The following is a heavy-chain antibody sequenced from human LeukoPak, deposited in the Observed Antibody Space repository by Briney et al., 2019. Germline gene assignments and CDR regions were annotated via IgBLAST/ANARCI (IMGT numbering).Heavy chain of an antibody. V-gene: IGHV3-33*08. CDR1: GFTFSSYG. CDR3: ARAPLSGLRFLEWSNYYYGMDV. J-gene: IGHJ6*02. Sequence: GRSLRLSCAASGFTFSSYGMHWVRQAPGKGLEWVAVIWYDGSNKYYADSVKGRFTISRDNSKNTLYLQMNSLRAEDTAVYYCARAPLSGLRFLEWSNYYYGMDVWGQGTTVTVSS. D-gene: IGHD3-3*01. CDR2: IWYDGSNK.